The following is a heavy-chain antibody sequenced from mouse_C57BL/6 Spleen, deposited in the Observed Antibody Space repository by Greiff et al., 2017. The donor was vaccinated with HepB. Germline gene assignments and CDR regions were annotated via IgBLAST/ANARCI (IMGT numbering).Heavy chain of an antibody. V-gene: IGHV1-55*01. J-gene: IGHJ2*01. CDR3: ARTSRCSDY. CDR2: IYPGGGST. D-gene: IGHD1-1*01. Sequence: QVQLQQPGAELVKPGASVKMSCTASGYTFTSYWITWVQQTPGQGLEWVGDIYPGGGSTNYNEKFKSKATLTIDTASSTAYMQLSRLTSEDTAVSYCARTSRCSDYWGQGTTLTVSS. CDR1: GYTFTSYW.